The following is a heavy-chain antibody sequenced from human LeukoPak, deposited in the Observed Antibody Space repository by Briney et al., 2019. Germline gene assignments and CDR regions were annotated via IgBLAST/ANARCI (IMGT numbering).Heavy chain of an antibody. V-gene: IGHV1-8*01. J-gene: IGHJ6*03. D-gene: IGHD6-13*01. CDR1: GYTFTSYD. Sequence: ASVKVACKASGYTFTSYDINWVRQATGQGLEWMGWMNPNSGNTGYAQKFQGRVTMTRNTSISTAYMELSSLRSEDTAVYYCARGSSLGGYYCMDVWGKGTTVTISS. CDR2: MNPNSGNT. CDR3: ARGSSLGGYYCMDV.